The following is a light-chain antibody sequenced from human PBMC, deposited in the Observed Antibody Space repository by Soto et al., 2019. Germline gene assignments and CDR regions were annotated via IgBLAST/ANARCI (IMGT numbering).Light chain of an antibody. CDR1: SSDVGGYNY. CDR3: CSYAGSSLYV. CDR2: DVS. V-gene: IGLV2-11*01. Sequence: QSALTQPRSVSGSPGQSVTISCTGTSSDVGGYNYVSWHQQHPGKAPKLMIYDVSKRPSGVPDRFSGSKSGNTASLTISGLQAEDEAEYYCCSYAGSSLYVFGTGTKVTVL. J-gene: IGLJ1*01.